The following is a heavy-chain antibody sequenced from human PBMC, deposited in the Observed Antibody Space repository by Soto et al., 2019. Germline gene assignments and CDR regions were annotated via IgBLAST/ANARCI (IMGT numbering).Heavy chain of an antibody. D-gene: IGHD2-2*01. V-gene: IGHV1-69*01. CDR2: IIPIFDTS. J-gene: IGHJ6*02. CDR1: GGTFSSYA. Sequence: QVQLVQSGAEVKKPGSSVKVSCKASGGTFSSYAINWVRQAPGQGLEWMGGIIPIFDTSNYAQKYQGRFTLTADDPTSTAYIDLSSIRSEDSAIYYCARARYCSKTACRGAFSYYYFALDVWGQGTTVTGSS. CDR3: ARARYCSKTACRGAFSYYYFALDV.